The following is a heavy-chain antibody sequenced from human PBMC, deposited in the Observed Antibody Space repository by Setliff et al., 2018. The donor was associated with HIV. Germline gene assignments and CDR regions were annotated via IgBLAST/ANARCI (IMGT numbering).Heavy chain of an antibody. CDR2: INHSGST. J-gene: IGHJ3*02. V-gene: IGHV4-34*01. CDR1: GGSFSGYY. CDR3: ARERPFDI. Sequence: SETLSLTCGVYGGSFSGYYWSWIRQPPGKGLEWIGEINHSGSTNYNPSLKSRVTISVDTSKNQFSLKLSSVTAADTAVYYCARERPFDIWGQGTMVTVSS. D-gene: IGHD1-1*01.